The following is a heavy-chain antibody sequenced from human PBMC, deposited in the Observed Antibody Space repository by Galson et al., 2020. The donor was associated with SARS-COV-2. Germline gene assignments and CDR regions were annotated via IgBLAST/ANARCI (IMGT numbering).Heavy chain of an antibody. J-gene: IGHJ6*02. V-gene: IGHV6-1*01. D-gene: IGHD3-3*02. CDR1: VDSVSTNTAA. Sequence: SQTLSLTCAISVDSVSTNTAAWTWIRQSPARGLEWLGRTYYRSTRYYDYAVSVKSRITINPDTSKNQFSLQLNSVTAEYTAVYLCARAFLAACGLDAWGRGTTVTVSS. CDR2: TYYRSTRYY. CDR3: ARAFLAACGLDA.